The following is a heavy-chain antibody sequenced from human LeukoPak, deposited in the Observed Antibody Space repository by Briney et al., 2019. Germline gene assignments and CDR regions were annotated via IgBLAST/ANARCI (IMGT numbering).Heavy chain of an antibody. CDR2: IYTSGST. D-gene: IGHD6-19*01. Sequence: SETLSLTCDVYGGSFSGYYWSWIRQPAGKGLEWIGRIYTSGSTNYNPSLKSRVTISVDTSKNQFSLKLSSVTAADTAVYYCARVAQKLERIALAATSEWRANWYFDLWGRGTLVTVSS. J-gene: IGHJ2*01. CDR1: GGSFSGYY. CDR3: ARVAQKLERIALAATSEWRANWYFDL. V-gene: IGHV4-59*10.